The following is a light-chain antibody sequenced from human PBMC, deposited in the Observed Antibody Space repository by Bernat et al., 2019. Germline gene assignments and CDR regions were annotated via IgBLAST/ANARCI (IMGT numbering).Light chain of an antibody. CDR3: SAWDSSLSAWV. CDR2: RNN. Sequence: QAGLTQPPSVSKGLRQTATLTCTGNSNNVGNQGAAWLQQHQGHPPKLLSYRNNNRPSGISERFSASRSGNTASLTITGLQPEDVADYYCSAWDSSLSAWVFGGGTKLTVL. CDR1: SNNVGNQG. J-gene: IGLJ3*02. V-gene: IGLV10-54*04.